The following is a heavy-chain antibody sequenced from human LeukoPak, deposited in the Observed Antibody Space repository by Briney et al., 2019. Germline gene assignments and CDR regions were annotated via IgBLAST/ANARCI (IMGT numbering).Heavy chain of an antibody. CDR2: INPSGGST. D-gene: IGHD6-6*01. Sequence: ASVKVSCKVSGYTLTELSMHWVRQAPGQGLEWMGIINPSGGSTSYAQKFQGRVTMTRDTSTSTVYMELSSLRSEDTAVYYCARVGDSSSFDFDYWGQGTLVTVSS. V-gene: IGHV1-46*01. CDR1: GYTLTELS. CDR3: ARVGDSSSFDFDY. J-gene: IGHJ4*02.